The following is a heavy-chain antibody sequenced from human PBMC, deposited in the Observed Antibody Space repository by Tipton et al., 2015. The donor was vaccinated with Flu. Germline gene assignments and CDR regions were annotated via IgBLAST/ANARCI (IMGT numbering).Heavy chain of an antibody. Sequence: QLVQSGAEEKKPGTTVKVSCKASGYTFTSYGISWVRQAPGQGLEWMGWISAYHGNTKYAQKLQGRVTMTTDTSTSTAYMELRSLRSDDTAEYYGSRWGAVGATGEAGALDIWGQGTMVTVSS. CDR1: GYTFTSYG. V-gene: IGHV1-18*01. CDR2: ISAYHGNT. D-gene: IGHD1-26*01. CDR3: SRWGAVGATGEAGALDI. J-gene: IGHJ3*02.